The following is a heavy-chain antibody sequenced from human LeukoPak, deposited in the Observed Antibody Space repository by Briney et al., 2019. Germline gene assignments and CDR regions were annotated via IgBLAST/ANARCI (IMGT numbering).Heavy chain of an antibody. V-gene: IGHV4-4*07. CDR3: AREDLRAAFFDY. J-gene: IGHJ4*02. Sequence: KPSETLPLTCTVSGGSISSYYWTWIRQPAGKGLEWIGRIYTSGNTGYNPSLKRRVTMSVDTSKNQFSLNLSSVTAADTAVYYCAREDLRAAFFDYWGQGTLVTVSS. CDR2: IYTSGNT. D-gene: IGHD2-15*01. CDR1: GGSISSYY.